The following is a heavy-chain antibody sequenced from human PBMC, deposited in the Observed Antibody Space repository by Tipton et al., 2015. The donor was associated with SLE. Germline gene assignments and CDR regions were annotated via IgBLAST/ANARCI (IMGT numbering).Heavy chain of an antibody. J-gene: IGHJ6*03. CDR2: ISSSSSYI. D-gene: IGHD4-17*01. Sequence: SLRLSCAASGFTFSSYSMNWVRQAPGKGLEWVSSISSSSSYIYYADSVKGRFTISRDNSKNTVYLEMNSLRAEDTAVYYCARDQRSRDYGPFQVYYMDVWGKGTTVTVSS. V-gene: IGHV3-21*01. CDR3: ARDQRSRDYGPFQVYYMDV. CDR1: GFTFSSYS.